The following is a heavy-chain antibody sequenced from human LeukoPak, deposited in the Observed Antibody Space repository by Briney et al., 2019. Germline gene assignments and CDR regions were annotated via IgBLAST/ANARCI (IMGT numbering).Heavy chain of an antibody. V-gene: IGHV3-9*01. CDR2: ISWNSGSI. D-gene: IGHD3-22*01. CDR3: AKEKYYYDSSGYLWFDP. Sequence: GGSLRLSCAASGFTFDDYAMHWVRQAPGKGLEWVSGISWNSGSIGYADSVKGRFTISRDNAKNSLYLQMNSLRAEDTALYYCAKEKYYYDSSGYLWFDPWGQGTLVNVSS. CDR1: GFTFDDYA. J-gene: IGHJ5*02.